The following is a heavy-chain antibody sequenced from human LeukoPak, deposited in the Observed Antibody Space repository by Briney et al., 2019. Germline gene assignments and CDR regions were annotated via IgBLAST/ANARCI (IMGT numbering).Heavy chain of an antibody. V-gene: IGHV3-23*01. J-gene: IGHJ4*02. CDR3: AKEGSGSYLFDY. CDR1: GFTFSTYA. Sequence: GGSLRLSCAASGFTFSTYAMSWVRQAPGKGLEWVSAINGIGGSTYYADSVKGRFTISRDNSKNTLYLQMNSLRAEDTAVYYCAKEGSGSYLFDYWGQGTLVTVSS. CDR2: INGIGGST. D-gene: IGHD1-26*01.